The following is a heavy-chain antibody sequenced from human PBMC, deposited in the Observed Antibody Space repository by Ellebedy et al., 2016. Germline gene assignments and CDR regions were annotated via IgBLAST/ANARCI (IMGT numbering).Heavy chain of an antibody. Sequence: SVKVSCXASGGTFSSYAISWVRQAPGQGLEWMGRIIPILGIANYAQKFQGRVTITADKSTSTAYMELSSLRSEDTAVYYCARDDRSDYWGQGTLVTVSS. CDR2: IIPILGIA. V-gene: IGHV1-69*04. CDR3: ARDDRSDY. J-gene: IGHJ4*02. CDR1: GGTFSSYA.